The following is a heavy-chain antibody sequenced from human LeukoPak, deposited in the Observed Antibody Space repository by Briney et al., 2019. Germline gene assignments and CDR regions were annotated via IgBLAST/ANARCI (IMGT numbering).Heavy chain of an antibody. V-gene: IGHV3-30*02. CDR3: ARDFSVYYYDSRVLDY. J-gene: IGHJ4*02. CDR1: GFTFSSYG. Sequence: GGSLRLSCAASGFTFSSYGIHWVRQAPGKGLEWVAFIRYDGSNKYYADSVKGRFAISRDNSKNTLYLQMNRLRAEDTAVYYCARDFSVYYYDSRVLDYWGQGTLVTVSS. CDR2: IRYDGSNK. D-gene: IGHD3-22*01.